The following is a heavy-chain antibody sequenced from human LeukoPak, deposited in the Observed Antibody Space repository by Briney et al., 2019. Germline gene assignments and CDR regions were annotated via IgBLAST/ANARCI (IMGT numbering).Heavy chain of an antibody. J-gene: IGHJ1*01. CDR2: IKQDGSEK. V-gene: IGHV3-7*01. D-gene: IGHD2-15*01. CDR1: GFTFSTYW. Sequence: GGSLRLSCAASGFTFSTYWMTWVRQAPGKGLEWVANIKQDGSEKYYVDSVKGRFTISRDNAKNSLYLQMNSLRAEDTAVFYCARIYCSSGSCFEYFQHWGQGTLVTVSS. CDR3: ARIYCSSGSCFEYFQH.